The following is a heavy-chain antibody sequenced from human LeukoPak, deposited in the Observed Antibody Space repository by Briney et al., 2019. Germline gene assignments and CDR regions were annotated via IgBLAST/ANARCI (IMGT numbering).Heavy chain of an antibody. D-gene: IGHD5-18*01. CDR3: ARYTAMVLDWFDP. CDR2: IYYSGST. V-gene: IGHV4-39*01. Sequence: SETLSLTCTVSGGSISSSSYYWGWTRQPPGKGLEWIGSIYYSGSTYYNPSLKSRVTISVDTSKNQFSLKLSSVTAADTAVYYCARYTAMVLDWFDPWGQGTLVTVSS. J-gene: IGHJ5*02. CDR1: GGSISSSSYY.